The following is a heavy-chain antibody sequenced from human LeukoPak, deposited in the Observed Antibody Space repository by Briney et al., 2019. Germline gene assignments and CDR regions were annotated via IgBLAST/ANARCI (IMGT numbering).Heavy chain of an antibody. D-gene: IGHD3-3*01. Sequence: SDTLSLTCAVSGYSISSSNWWGWIRQPPGKGLERIGYIYYSGSTNYNPSLKSRVTMSVDTSKNQFSLKLSSVTALDTAVYYCARGGFGVPFDYWGQGTLVTVSS. J-gene: IGHJ4*02. CDR3: ARGGFGVPFDY. CDR1: GYSISSSNW. V-gene: IGHV4-28*06. CDR2: IYYSGST.